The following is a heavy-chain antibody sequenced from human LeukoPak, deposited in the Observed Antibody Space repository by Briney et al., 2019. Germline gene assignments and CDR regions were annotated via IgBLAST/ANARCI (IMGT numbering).Heavy chain of an antibody. D-gene: IGHD3-22*01. CDR2: IIPIFGTA. CDR1: GGTFSSYA. CDR3: ASATYSYDSSGPRGGWFDP. Sequence: SVKVSXKASGGTFSSYAISWVRQAPGQGLEWMGGIIPIFGTANYAQKFQGRVTITTDESTSTAYMELSSLRSEDTAVYYCASATYSYDSSGPRGGWFDPWGQGTLVTVSS. J-gene: IGHJ5*02. V-gene: IGHV1-69*05.